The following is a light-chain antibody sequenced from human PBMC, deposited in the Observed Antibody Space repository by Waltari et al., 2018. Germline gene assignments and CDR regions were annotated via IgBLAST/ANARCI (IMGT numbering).Light chain of an antibody. J-gene: IGLJ3*02. CDR2: DVS. CDR1: SSDVGGYHY. Sequence: QSALTQPASVSGSPGQSITISCTGTSSDVGGYHYVSWYQQHPGKAPKLRIYDVSNRPSGVSNRFSGSKSGNTASLTISGLQAEDEADYYCSAYTSSSTLLFGGGTKLTVL. CDR3: SAYTSSSTLL. V-gene: IGLV2-14*03.